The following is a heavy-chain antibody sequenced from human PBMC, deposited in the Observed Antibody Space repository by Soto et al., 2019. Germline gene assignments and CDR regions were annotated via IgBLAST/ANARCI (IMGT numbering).Heavy chain of an antibody. CDR2: INSDGSST. D-gene: IGHD3-22*01. CDR1: GFTFSSYW. J-gene: IGHJ3*02. CDR3: AREGYYDSSGYYDAFDI. V-gene: IGHV3-74*01. Sequence: GGSLRLSCAASGFTFSSYWMHRVRQAPGKGLVWVSRINSDGSSTSYADSVKGRFTISRDNAKNTLYLQMNSLRAEDTAVYYCAREGYYDSSGYYDAFDIWGQGTMVTVSS.